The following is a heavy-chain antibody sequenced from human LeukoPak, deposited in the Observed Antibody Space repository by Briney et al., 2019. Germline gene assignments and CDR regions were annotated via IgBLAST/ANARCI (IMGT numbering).Heavy chain of an antibody. CDR2: ISYDGSIK. Sequence: GRSLRLSCAASGFTFSSYAMHWVRQAPGKGLEWVAVISYDGSIKYYADSVKGRFTISRDNSKNTLYLQMNSLRAEDTAVYYCARVLAVQGLGMDVWGQGTTVTVSS. V-gene: IGHV3-30-3*01. J-gene: IGHJ6*02. CDR1: GFTFSSYA. CDR3: ARVLAVQGLGMDV. D-gene: IGHD1-1*01.